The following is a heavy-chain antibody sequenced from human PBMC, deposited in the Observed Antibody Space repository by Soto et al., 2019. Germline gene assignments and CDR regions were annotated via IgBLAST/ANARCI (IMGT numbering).Heavy chain of an antibody. D-gene: IGHD2-21*02. V-gene: IGHV3-21*01. CDR1: GFSFSTYS. J-gene: IGHJ6*02. Sequence: RLSCEASGFSFSTYSMHWVRQAPGKGLEWVSSIGRRSDIYYADSVKRRFTISRDNAKNSVSLQMNSLRDEDTAVYYCAREETAWRLAYGLDVWGQGTTVTVSS. CDR2: IGRRSDI. CDR3: AREETAWRLAYGLDV.